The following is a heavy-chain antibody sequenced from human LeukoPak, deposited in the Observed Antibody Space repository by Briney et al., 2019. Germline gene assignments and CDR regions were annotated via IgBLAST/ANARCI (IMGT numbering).Heavy chain of an antibody. D-gene: IGHD5-12*01. CDR3: ARLENSGYVHY. Sequence: SGPALVKPTQTLTLTCTFSGFSLSTSGVGVGWIRQPPGKALERLALIYWNDDKRYSPSLKSRLTITKDTSKNQVVLTMTNMDPVDTATYYCARLENSGYVHYWGQGTLVTVSS. J-gene: IGHJ4*02. V-gene: IGHV2-5*01. CDR2: IYWNDDK. CDR1: GFSLSTSGVG.